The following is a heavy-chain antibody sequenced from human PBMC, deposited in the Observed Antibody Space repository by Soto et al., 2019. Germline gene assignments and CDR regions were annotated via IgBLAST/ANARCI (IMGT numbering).Heavy chain of an antibody. Sequence: GGSLRLSCAASGFTFSSYSMNWVRQAPGKGLEWVSSISSSSSYIYYADSVKGRFTISRDNAKNSLYLQMNSLRAEDTAVYYCASSITIFGVVIRSYYYGMDVWGQGTTVTVSS. CDR1: GFTFSSYS. V-gene: IGHV3-21*01. CDR3: ASSITIFGVVIRSYYYGMDV. D-gene: IGHD3-3*01. J-gene: IGHJ6*02. CDR2: ISSSSSYI.